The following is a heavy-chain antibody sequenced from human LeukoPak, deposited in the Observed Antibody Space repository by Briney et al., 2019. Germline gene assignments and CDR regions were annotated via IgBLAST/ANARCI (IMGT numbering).Heavy chain of an antibody. Sequence: PSETLSLTCTVSGGSISSYYWSWIRQPAGKGPEWIGRIYTSGSTNYNPSLKSRVTMSVDTSKNQFSLKLSSVTAADTAVYYCARDPNFWSGYHRDYFDYWGQGTLVTVSS. CDR1: GGSISSYY. D-gene: IGHD3-3*01. CDR3: ARDPNFWSGYHRDYFDY. J-gene: IGHJ4*02. V-gene: IGHV4-4*07. CDR2: IYTSGST.